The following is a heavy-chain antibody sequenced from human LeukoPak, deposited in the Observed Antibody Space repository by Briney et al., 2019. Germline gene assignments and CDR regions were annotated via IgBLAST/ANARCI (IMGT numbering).Heavy chain of an antibody. J-gene: IGHJ4*02. CDR3: ARVYYYDSSGPLDY. CDR2: IYYSGST. Sequence: SETLSLTCTVSGGSISSYYWSWIRQPPGKGLEWIGYIYYSGSTNYNPSLKSRVTISVDTSKNQFSLRLTSVTAADTADYFCARVYYYDSSGPLDYWGQGTLVTVSS. CDR1: GGSISSYY. D-gene: IGHD3-22*01. V-gene: IGHV4-59*12.